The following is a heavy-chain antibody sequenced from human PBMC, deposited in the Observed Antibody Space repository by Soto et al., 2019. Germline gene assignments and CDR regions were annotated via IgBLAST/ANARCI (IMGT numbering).Heavy chain of an antibody. J-gene: IGHJ4*02. V-gene: IGHV4-61*08. CDR1: GSSVRSCGYY. Sequence: SETLSLTFTYSGSSVRSCGYYSSWIRQPPGKGLEWIGYIHDSGSTHYNPSLKSRITISVDTSKNQFSLKLSSVTAADTAVYYCMLGSGWKDFDYWGQGTLVT. CDR2: IHDSGST. CDR3: MLGSGWKDFDY. D-gene: IGHD3-22*01.